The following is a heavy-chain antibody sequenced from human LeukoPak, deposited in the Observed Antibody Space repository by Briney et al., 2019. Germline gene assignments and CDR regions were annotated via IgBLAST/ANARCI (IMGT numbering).Heavy chain of an antibody. V-gene: IGHV4-34*01. D-gene: IGHD6-13*01. CDR2: INHSGST. CDR3: TRRAAAAGKSFDY. CDR1: GGSFSGYY. Sequence: SETLSLTCAVYGGSFSGYYWSWIRQPPGKGLEWIGEINHSGSTNYNPSLKSRVTISVDTSENQFSLKLSSVTAADTAVYYCTRRAAAAGKSFDYWGQGTLVTVSS. J-gene: IGHJ4*02.